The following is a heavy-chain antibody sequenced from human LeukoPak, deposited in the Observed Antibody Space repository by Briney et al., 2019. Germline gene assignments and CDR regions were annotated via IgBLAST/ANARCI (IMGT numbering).Heavy chain of an antibody. J-gene: IGHJ4*02. CDR3: AREHLIAAAGDY. CDR2: ISYDGSNK. CDR1: GFTFSSYA. D-gene: IGHD6-13*01. Sequence: PGGSLRLSCAASGFTFSSYAMHWVCQAPGKGLEWVAVISYDGSNKYYADSVKGRFTISRDNAKNSLYLQMNSLRAEDTAVYYCAREHLIAAAGDYWGQGTLVTVSS. V-gene: IGHV3-30-3*01.